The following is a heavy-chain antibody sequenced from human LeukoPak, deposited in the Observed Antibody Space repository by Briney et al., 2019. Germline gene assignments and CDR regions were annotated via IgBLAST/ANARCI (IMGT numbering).Heavy chain of an antibody. V-gene: IGHV4-59*01. Sequence: PSETLSLTCTVSGGSISSYYWSWIRQPPGKGLEWIGYIYYSGSTNYNPSLKSRVTISVDTSKNQFSLKLSSVTAADTAVYYCARAVGWYFTRTDSRFDYWGQGTLVTVSS. J-gene: IGHJ4*02. CDR2: IYYSGST. D-gene: IGHD6-13*01. CDR1: GGSISSYY. CDR3: ARAVGWYFTRTDSRFDY.